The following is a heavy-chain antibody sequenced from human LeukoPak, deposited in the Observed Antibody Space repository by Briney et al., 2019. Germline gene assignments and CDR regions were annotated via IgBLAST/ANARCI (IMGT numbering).Heavy chain of an antibody. CDR2: IFHNGNT. J-gene: IGHJ4*02. D-gene: IGHD5-18*01. CDR1: GYSISSDYY. Sequence: SETLSLTCTVSGYSISSDYYWGWIRQPPGKGLEWIGNIFHNGNTYYNPSLKSQVTMSIDTSKKQFSLKLRTATAADTAVYYCARIEDVTRGYNHAYYFDYWGQGTLVTVSS. CDR3: ARIEDVTRGYNHAYYFDY. V-gene: IGHV4-38-2*02.